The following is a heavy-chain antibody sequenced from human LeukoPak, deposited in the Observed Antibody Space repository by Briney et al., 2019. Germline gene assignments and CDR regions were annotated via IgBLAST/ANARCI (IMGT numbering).Heavy chain of an antibody. CDR3: AIYEYSSSWDYYYGMDV. Sequence: SETLSLTCIVSGGSISSISSNNYHWGWIRQPPGKGREWIGSIYYSGSTYYNPSLKSRVTISVDTSKNQFSLKLSSVTAADTAVYYCAIYEYSSSWDYYYGMDVWGQGTTVTVSS. V-gene: IGHV4-39*01. J-gene: IGHJ6*02. CDR2: IYYSGST. D-gene: IGHD6-6*01. CDR1: GGSISSISSNNYH.